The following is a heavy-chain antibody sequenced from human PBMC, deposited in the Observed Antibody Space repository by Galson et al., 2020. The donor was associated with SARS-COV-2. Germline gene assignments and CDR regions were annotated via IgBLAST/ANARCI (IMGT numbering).Heavy chain of an antibody. CDR1: GFTFSSYG. J-gene: IGHJ4*02. CDR3: AKGGEVVVVAANY. CDR2: ISYDGSNK. D-gene: IGHD2-15*01. Sequence: GESLKISCAASGFTFSSYGMHWVRQAPGKGLEWVAVISYDGSNKYYADSVKGRFTISRDNSKNTRYLQMNSLRAEDTAVYYCAKGGEVVVVAANYWGQGTLVTVSS. V-gene: IGHV3-30*18.